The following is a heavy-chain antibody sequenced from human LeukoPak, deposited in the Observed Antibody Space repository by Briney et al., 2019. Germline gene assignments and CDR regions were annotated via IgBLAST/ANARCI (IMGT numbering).Heavy chain of an antibody. J-gene: IGHJ5*02. V-gene: IGHV1-69*13. CDR2: IIPIFGTA. CDR3: ARVSGVRGGTWFDP. D-gene: IGHD3-10*01. Sequence: ASVKVSCKASGGTFSSYAISWVRQAPGQGLEWMGGIIPIFGTANYAQKFQGRVTITADESTSTAYMELSSLRSEDTAVYYCARVSGVRGGTWFDPWGQGTLVTVSS. CDR1: GGTFSSYA.